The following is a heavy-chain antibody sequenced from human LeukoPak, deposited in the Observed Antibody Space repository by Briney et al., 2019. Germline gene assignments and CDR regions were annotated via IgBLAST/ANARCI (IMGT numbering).Heavy chain of an antibody. CDR1: GYTFTGYY. J-gene: IGHJ4*02. V-gene: IGHV1-2*06. D-gene: IGHD5-18*01. Sequence: ASVKVSCKASGYTFTGYYVHWVRQAPGQGLEWMGRINPNSGGTNYAQKFQGRVTMTRDTSISTAYMELSRLRSDDTAVYYCAREGLEYGYGNYYFDYWGQGTLVTVSS. CDR3: AREGLEYGYGNYYFDY. CDR2: INPNSGGT.